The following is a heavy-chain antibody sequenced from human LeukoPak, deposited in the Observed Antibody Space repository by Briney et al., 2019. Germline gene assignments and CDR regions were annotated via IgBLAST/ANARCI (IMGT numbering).Heavy chain of an antibody. Sequence: ASVKVSCKASGGTFSSYAISWVRQAPGQGLEWMGGIIPIFGTANYAQKFQGRVTITADESTSTAYMELSSLRSKDTAVYYCARDILRFLEWRPDWFDPWGQGTLVTVSS. D-gene: IGHD3-3*01. V-gene: IGHV1-69*13. CDR3: ARDILRFLEWRPDWFDP. CDR2: IIPIFGTA. CDR1: GGTFSSYA. J-gene: IGHJ5*02.